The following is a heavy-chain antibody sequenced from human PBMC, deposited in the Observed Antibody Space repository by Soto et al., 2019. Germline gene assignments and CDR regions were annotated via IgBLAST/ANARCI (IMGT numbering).Heavy chain of an antibody. Sequence: GESLKISCQASGYSFTIYWITWVRQMPGKGLEWMGRIDPSDSYTNYSPSPQGHVTISADKSISTAYLHWSSLKASDTAMYYCARRVAAAEGGFDYWGQGTLVTVSS. J-gene: IGHJ4*02. CDR3: ARRVAAAEGGFDY. V-gene: IGHV5-10-1*01. CDR1: GYSFTIYW. D-gene: IGHD6-25*01. CDR2: IDPSDSYT.